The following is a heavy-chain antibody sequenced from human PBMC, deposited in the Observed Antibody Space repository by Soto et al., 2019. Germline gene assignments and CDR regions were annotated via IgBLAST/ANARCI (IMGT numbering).Heavy chain of an antibody. J-gene: IGHJ3*02. CDR1: GFTFSSYA. D-gene: IGHD3-3*01. CDR2: ISGSGAST. CDR3: TRQDYDFWSGYPGPRAFDI. V-gene: IGHV3-23*01. Sequence: GGSLRLSCEASGFTFSSYAMSWVRQAPGKGLEWVSGISGSGASTYYADSVKGRYTISRDNSKNTLYLQMNSLRAEDTAVYYCTRQDYDFWSGYPGPRAFDIWGQGTMVTVSS.